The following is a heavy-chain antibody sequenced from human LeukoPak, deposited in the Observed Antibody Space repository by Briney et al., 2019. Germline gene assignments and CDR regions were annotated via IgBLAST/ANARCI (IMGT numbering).Heavy chain of an antibody. CDR3: ARMVRGVKGFDY. D-gene: IGHD3-10*01. V-gene: IGHV3-23*01. CDR2: ISGSGGST. J-gene: IGHJ4*02. Sequence: SGGSLRLSCAASGFTFSSYAMSWVRQAPGKGLEWVSAISGSGGSTYYADSVKGRFTISRDNSKNTLYLQMNSLRAEDTAVYYCARMVRGVKGFDYWGQGTLVTVSS. CDR1: GFTFSSYA.